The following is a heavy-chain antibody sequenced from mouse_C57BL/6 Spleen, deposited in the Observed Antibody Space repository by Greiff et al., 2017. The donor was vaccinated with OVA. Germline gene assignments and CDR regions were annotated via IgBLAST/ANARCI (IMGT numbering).Heavy chain of an antibody. CDR1: GYTFTSYW. J-gene: IGHJ2*01. CDR2: IHPNSGST. Sequence: QVQLQQPGAELVKPGASVKLSCKASGYTFTSYWMHWVKQRPGQGLEWIGMIHPNSGSTNYNEKFKSKATLTVDKSSSTAYMQLSRLTSEDSAVYYCARGSSGYVFDYWGQGTTLTVSS. V-gene: IGHV1-64*01. D-gene: IGHD3-2*02. CDR3: ARGSSGYVFDY.